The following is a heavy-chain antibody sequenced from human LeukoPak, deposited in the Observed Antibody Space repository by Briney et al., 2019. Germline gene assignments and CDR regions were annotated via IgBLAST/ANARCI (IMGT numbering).Heavy chain of an antibody. CDR2: INPNSGGT. D-gene: IGHD3-22*01. CDR3: ARVEYHYDSSGYYDY. V-gene: IGHV1-2*02. J-gene: IGHJ4*02. Sequence: ASVKVSCKASGYTFTCHYMNWLRQAPAQGLEGMGLINPNSGGTNYAQKFQGRVTMTRDTSISTAYMELSSLRSDDTAVYYCARVEYHYDSSGYYDYWGQGTLVTVSS. CDR1: GYTFTCHY.